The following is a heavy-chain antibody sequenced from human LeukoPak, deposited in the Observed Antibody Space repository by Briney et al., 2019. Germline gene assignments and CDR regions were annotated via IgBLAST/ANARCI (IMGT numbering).Heavy chain of an antibody. Sequence: GASVKVSCKASGYTFTSYGISWVRQAPGQGLEWMGWISAYNGNTSYAQKLQGRVTMTTDTSTSTAYMELRSLRSDDTAVYYCARRSGGSWDYYYYMDVWGKGTTVTVSS. D-gene: IGHD2-15*01. CDR2: ISAYNGNT. CDR3: ARRSGGSWDYYYYMDV. CDR1: GYTFTSYG. V-gene: IGHV1-18*01. J-gene: IGHJ6*03.